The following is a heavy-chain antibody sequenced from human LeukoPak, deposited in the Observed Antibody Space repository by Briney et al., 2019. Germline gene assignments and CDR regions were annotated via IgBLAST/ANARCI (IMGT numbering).Heavy chain of an antibody. J-gene: IGHJ4*02. Sequence: GASVKVSCKASGYTFTSYDINWVRQATGQGLEWMGWMNPNSGNTGYAQKCQGRVTMTRNTSISTAYMELSSLRSEDTAVYYCARRLATTDFDYWGQGTLVTVSS. V-gene: IGHV1-8*01. D-gene: IGHD5-12*01. CDR3: ARRLATTDFDY. CDR2: MNPNSGNT. CDR1: GYTFTSYD.